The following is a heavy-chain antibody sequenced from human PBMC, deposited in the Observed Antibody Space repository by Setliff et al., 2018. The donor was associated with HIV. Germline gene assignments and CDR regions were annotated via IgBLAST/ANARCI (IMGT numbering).Heavy chain of an antibody. V-gene: IGHV4-61*02. D-gene: IGHD3-3*01. CDR1: GGSFSSVSYY. Sequence: PSETLSLTCTVSGGSFSSVSYYWNWIRQPAGKGLEWIGRIYTSGTTNYNPSLKRRVTMSVDTSKNQFSLKLSSVTAADTAVYYCARNFWNGPPDYYYYGLDVWGQGTTVTVSS. J-gene: IGHJ6*02. CDR2: IYTSGTT. CDR3: ARNFWNGPPDYYYYGLDV.